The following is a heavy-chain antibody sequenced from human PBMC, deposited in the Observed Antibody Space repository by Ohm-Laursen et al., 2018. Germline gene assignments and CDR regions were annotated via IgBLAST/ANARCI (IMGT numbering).Heavy chain of an antibody. CDR3: VKMVGAWDFFDY. CDR1: GFTFADYA. D-gene: IGHD1-26*01. Sequence: SLRLSCTASGFTFADYAMHWVRQAPGKGLEWVSGITWNSGTITYADSVKGRFTISRDNAKNSLYLQMNSLRAEDTALYYCVKMVGAWDFFDYWGQGTLVTVSS. V-gene: IGHV3-9*01. J-gene: IGHJ4*02. CDR2: ITWNSGTI.